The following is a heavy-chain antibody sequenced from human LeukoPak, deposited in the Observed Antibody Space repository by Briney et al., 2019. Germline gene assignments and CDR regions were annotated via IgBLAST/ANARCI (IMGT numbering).Heavy chain of an antibody. CDR3: AKGKGYCSGGSCYGGGD. CDR1: GFTFSSYG. V-gene: IGHV3-30*18. Sequence: GGSLRLSCAASGFTFSSYGMHWVRQAPGKGLEWVAVISYDGSNKYYADSVKGRFTISRDNSKNTLYLQMNSLRAEDTAVYYCAKGKGYCSGGSCYGGGDWGQGTLVTVSS. J-gene: IGHJ4*02. D-gene: IGHD2-15*01. CDR2: ISYDGSNK.